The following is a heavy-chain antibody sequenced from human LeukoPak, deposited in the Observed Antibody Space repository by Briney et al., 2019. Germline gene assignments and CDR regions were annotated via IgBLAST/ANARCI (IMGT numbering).Heavy chain of an antibody. CDR3: ARDGDYGGNHFDY. J-gene: IGHJ4*02. Sequence: GGSLRLSCAASGFTFSSYAMHWVRQAPGKGLEWVAVISYDGSNKYYADSVKGRFTISRDNSKNTLYLQMNSLRAEDTAVYYCARDGDYGGNHFDYWGQGTLVTVSS. V-gene: IGHV3-30-3*01. D-gene: IGHD4-23*01. CDR1: GFTFSSYA. CDR2: ISYDGSNK.